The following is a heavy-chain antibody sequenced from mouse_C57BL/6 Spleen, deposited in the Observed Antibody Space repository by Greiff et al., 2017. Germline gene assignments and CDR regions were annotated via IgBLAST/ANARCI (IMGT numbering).Heavy chain of an antibody. D-gene: IGHD3-2*02. Sequence: QVQLKESGPGLVAPSQSLSIPCTVSGFSFTSYGVHWVRQPPGKGLEWLVVIWSDGSTTYNSALKSRLSISKDNAKSQVFLKMNSLQTDDTAMYYCARHDSSGPWFAYWGQGTLVTVSA. CDR3: ARHDSSGPWFAY. CDR1: GFSFTSYG. CDR2: IWSDGST. J-gene: IGHJ3*01. V-gene: IGHV2-6-1*01.